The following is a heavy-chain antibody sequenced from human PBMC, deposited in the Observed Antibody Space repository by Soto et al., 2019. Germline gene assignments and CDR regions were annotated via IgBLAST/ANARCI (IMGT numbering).Heavy chain of an antibody. CDR3: ARTRLGYCSGGSCETFDY. CDR2: IYTSGST. D-gene: IGHD2-15*01. J-gene: IGHJ4*02. V-gene: IGHV4-4*07. CDR1: GGSISSYY. Sequence: PSENLSLSGTVSGGSISSYYWSCIRQPAGKGLEWIERIYTSGSTNYNPSLKSRVTMSVDTSKNQFSLKLSSVTAADTAVYYCARTRLGYCSGGSCETFDYWGQGTLVT.